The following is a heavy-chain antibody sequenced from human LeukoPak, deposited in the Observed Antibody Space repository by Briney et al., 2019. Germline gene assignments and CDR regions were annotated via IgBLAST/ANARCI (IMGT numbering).Heavy chain of an antibody. CDR2: ISSSSSYI. J-gene: IGHJ3*02. CDR1: GFTFSIYS. D-gene: IGHD3-10*01. V-gene: IGHV3-21*01. CDR3: VGDLLGSDYGFDI. Sequence: GGSLRLSCAASGFTFSIYSINWVRQAPGKGLEWVSSISSSSSYIYYADSVKGRFTISRDNVKNSLYLQMNSLRAEDTAMYYCVGDLLGSDYGFDIWGQGTMVTVSS.